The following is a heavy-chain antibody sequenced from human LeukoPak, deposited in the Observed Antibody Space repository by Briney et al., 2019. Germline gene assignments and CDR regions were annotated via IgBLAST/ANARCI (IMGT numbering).Heavy chain of an antibody. CDR1: GFTFSSYW. CDR3: ARDHLYYDISGPRFDY. CDR2: IKHDGSEK. Sequence: QSGGSLRLSCAASGFTFSSYWMSWVRQAPGKGLEWVANIKHDGSEKYYVDSVKGRFTISRDNAKDSLYLQMNSLRAEDTAVYYCARDHLYYDISGPRFDYWGQGTRVTVSS. V-gene: IGHV3-7*01. D-gene: IGHD3-9*01. J-gene: IGHJ4*02.